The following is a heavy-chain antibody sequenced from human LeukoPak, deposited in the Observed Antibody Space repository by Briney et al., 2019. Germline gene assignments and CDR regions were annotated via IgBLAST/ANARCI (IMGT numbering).Heavy chain of an antibody. V-gene: IGHV4-34*01. CDR2: ISHSGST. Sequence: PSETLSLTCAVYGASFSGYYWNWIRQPPGKWLEWIGEISHSGSTKYNPSLESRVTMSAETTKNQFSLRLSSVTAADTALYYCAGRGFNYGFTTSLAYWGQGTLVTVSS. J-gene: IGHJ4*02. CDR3: AGRGFNYGFTTSLAY. D-gene: IGHD5-18*01. CDR1: GASFSGYY.